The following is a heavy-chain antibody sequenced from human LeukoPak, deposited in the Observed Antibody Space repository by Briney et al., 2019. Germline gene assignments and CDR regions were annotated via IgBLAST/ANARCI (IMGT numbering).Heavy chain of an antibody. Sequence: ASVKVSCKASGYTFTSYATHWVRQAPGQRLEWMGWINAGNGNTKYSQKFQGRVTITRDTSASTAYMELSSLRSEDTAVYYCARDNVSGYYPLYYFDYWGQGTLVTVSS. CDR1: GYTFTSYA. D-gene: IGHD3-22*01. J-gene: IGHJ4*02. CDR3: ARDNVSGYYPLYYFDY. CDR2: INAGNGNT. V-gene: IGHV1-3*01.